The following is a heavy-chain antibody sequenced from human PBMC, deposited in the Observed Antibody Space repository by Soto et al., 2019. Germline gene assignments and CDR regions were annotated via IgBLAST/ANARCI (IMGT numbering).Heavy chain of an antibody. CDR3: ARVFLGPTTVTPKNPYYYYYMDV. D-gene: IGHD4-17*01. CDR2: ISSSSSTI. J-gene: IGHJ6*03. CDR1: GFTFSSYS. V-gene: IGHV3-48*01. Sequence: GGSLRLSCAASGFTFSSYSMNWVRQAPGKGLEWVSYISSSSSTIYYADSVKGRFTISRDNAKNSLYLQMNSLRAEDTAVYYCARVFLGPTTVTPKNPYYYYYMDVWGKGTTVTVSS.